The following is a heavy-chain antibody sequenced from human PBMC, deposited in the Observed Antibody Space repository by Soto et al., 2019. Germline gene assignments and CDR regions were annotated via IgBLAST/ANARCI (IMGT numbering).Heavy chain of an antibody. CDR2: ISSSGSTI. CDR3: ARGGYYDFWSGYTPPDY. D-gene: IGHD3-3*01. V-gene: IGHV3-11*01. CDR1: GFTFSDYY. J-gene: IGHJ4*02. Sequence: QVQLVESGGGLVKPGGSLRLSCAASGFTFSDYYMSWIRQAPGKGLEWVSYISSSGSTIYYADSVKGRFTISRDNAKNSLYMERSSLRAEDTAVYYCARGGYYDFWSGYTPPDYWGQGTLVTVSS.